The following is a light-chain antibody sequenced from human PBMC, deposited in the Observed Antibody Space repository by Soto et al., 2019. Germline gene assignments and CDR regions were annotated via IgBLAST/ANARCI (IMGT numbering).Light chain of an antibody. V-gene: IGKV3-20*01. CDR2: GAS. CDR3: QQYGGSPRT. CDR1: QSVGTS. Sequence: DIVLTQSPVTLSLSPGERGTLSCMASQSVGTSLAWYQKNPGQAPRLLIYGASNRATGIPDRFIGSWSGTDCNMTISKLEPEDFAVYHCQQYGGSPRTFGQGTKVDI. J-gene: IGKJ1*01.